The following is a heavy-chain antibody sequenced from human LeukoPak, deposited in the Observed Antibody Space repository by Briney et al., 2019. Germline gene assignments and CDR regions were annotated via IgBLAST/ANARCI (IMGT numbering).Heavy chain of an antibody. Sequence: GASVKVSCKASGATFSSYAISWVRQAPGQGLEWMGGIIPIFGTANYAQKFQGRVTITADESTSTAYMELSSLRSEDTAVYYCARDPPGGAAADAALDYWGQGTLVTVSS. CDR1: GATFSSYA. CDR3: ARDPPGGAAADAALDY. CDR2: IIPIFGTA. V-gene: IGHV1-69*13. J-gene: IGHJ4*02. D-gene: IGHD6-13*01.